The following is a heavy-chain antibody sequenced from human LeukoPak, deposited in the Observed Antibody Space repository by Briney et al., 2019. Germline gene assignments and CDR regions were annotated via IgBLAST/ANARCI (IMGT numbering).Heavy chain of an antibody. Sequence: SETLSLTCTVPGGSISSYYWTWLRQPPGKGLEWIGYIYYSGRTSYNPSLMSRVTFSVDTSRNQFSLRLTSVTAADTAVYYCARVSSGSRRDGYNVVDYWGQGTLVTVSS. J-gene: IGHJ4*02. D-gene: IGHD5-24*01. CDR1: GGSISSYY. V-gene: IGHV4-59*01. CDR3: ARVSSGSRRDGYNVVDY. CDR2: IYYSGRT.